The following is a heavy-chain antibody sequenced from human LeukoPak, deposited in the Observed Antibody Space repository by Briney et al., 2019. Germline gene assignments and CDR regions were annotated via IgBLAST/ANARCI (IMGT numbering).Heavy chain of an antibody. CDR3: AREAYYLDI. Sequence: GGSLRLSCAASGFTFSSYGMHWVRQAPGKGLEWVAVIWYDGSNKYCADSVKGRFTISRDNSKNTLYLQMNSLRAEDTAVYYCAREAYYLDIWGQGTMVTVSS. CDR1: GFTFSSYG. J-gene: IGHJ3*02. V-gene: IGHV3-33*08. CDR2: IWYDGSNK. D-gene: IGHD3-10*01.